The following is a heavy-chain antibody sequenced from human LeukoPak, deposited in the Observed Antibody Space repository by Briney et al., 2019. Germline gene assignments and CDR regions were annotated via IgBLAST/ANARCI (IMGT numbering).Heavy chain of an antibody. J-gene: IGHJ4*02. CDR2: IIPIFGTA. Sequence: GASVKVSCKASGGTFSSYAISWVRQAPGQGLEWMGGIIPIFGTANYAQKFQGRVTITADESTSTAYMELSSLRSEDTAVYYRARTSWGYSSSWYIGYWGQGTLVTVSS. CDR3: ARTSWGYSSSWYIGY. CDR1: GGTFSSYA. D-gene: IGHD6-13*01. V-gene: IGHV1-69*13.